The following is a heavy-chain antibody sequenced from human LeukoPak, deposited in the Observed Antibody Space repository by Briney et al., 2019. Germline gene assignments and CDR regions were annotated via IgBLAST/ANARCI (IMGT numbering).Heavy chain of an antibody. D-gene: IGHD3-16*01. Sequence: LGGSLRLSCAASGFTFSGSAMHWVRQASGKGLEWVGRIRSKANSYATAYAASVKGRFTISRDDSKNTAYLQMNSLKTEDTAVYYCTRLAVGGLDYWGQGTLVTVSS. J-gene: IGHJ4*02. CDR1: GFTFSGSA. CDR2: IRSKANSYAT. V-gene: IGHV3-73*01. CDR3: TRLAVGGLDY.